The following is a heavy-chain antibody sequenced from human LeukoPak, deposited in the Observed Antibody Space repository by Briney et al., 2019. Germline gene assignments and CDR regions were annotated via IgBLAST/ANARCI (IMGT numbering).Heavy chain of an antibody. V-gene: IGHV1-46*01. Sequence: ASVTVSFQSSGYTFTKNYMHWVRQPPGQGLDWMGIINHNGGKTNYAQKLHERATLNRDMSTSTVYIDVSNQTSDETAVYYCVRGGSTGPHWFDPWGKGTLVTVS. CDR1: GYTFTKNY. CDR2: INHNGGKT. CDR3: VRGGSTGPHWFDP. J-gene: IGHJ5*02. D-gene: IGHD2-8*02.